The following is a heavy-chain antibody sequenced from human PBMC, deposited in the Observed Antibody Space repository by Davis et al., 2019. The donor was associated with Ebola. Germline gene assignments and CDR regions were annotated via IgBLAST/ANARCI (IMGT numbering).Heavy chain of an antibody. Sequence: GGSLRLSCAASGFTFSSYAMSWVRQAPGKGLEWVSGISNSGAYTYNADSVKGRFTISRDNSKNKLYLQMNSLRAEDAATYYCGGGAAAGAASIYYYYGMDVWGQGTTVTVSS. J-gene: IGHJ6*02. D-gene: IGHD6-13*01. V-gene: IGHV3-23*01. CDR2: ISNSGAYT. CDR3: GGGAAAGAASIYYYYGMDV. CDR1: GFTFSSYA.